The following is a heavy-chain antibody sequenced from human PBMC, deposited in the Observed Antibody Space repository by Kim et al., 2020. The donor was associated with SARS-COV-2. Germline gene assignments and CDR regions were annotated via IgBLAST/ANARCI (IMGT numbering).Heavy chain of an antibody. D-gene: IGHD2-15*01. J-gene: IGHJ4*02. Sequence: YNPSFKSRVTISVDASMNQFFLKLSSVTAADTAVYYCARHPRSGGSCSFDYWGQGSLVTVSS. CDR3: ARHPRSGGSCSFDY. V-gene: IGHV4-39*01.